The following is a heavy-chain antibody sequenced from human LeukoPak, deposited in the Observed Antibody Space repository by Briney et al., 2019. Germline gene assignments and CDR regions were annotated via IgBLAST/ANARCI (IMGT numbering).Heavy chain of an antibody. J-gene: IGHJ4*02. CDR2: NTYDGSNK. Sequence: GGSLTLFCAASWFTFSSYVMHGLRQAPGKGGEGVAVNTYDGSNKYYAHSVKGRFTISRDNSKNTLYLQMNSLRAEDTAVYYCARVDNIAYSYDLDYWGQGTLVTVSS. CDR1: WFTFSSYV. V-gene: IGHV3-30*01. CDR3: ARVDNIAYSYDLDY. D-gene: IGHD5-18*01.